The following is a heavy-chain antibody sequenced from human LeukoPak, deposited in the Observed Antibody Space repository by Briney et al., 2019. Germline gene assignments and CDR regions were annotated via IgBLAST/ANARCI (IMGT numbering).Heavy chain of an antibody. CDR3: AGDKCSSASCYIADY. Sequence: SETLSLTCAVYGGSFSGYYWSWIRQPPGKGLEWIGEINHSGSTNYNPSLKSRVTISVDTSNNQFSLRLSSVTAADTAVYYCAGDKCSSASCYIADYWGQGTLVTVSS. CDR2: INHSGST. D-gene: IGHD2-2*02. V-gene: IGHV4-34*01. CDR1: GGSFSGYY. J-gene: IGHJ4*02.